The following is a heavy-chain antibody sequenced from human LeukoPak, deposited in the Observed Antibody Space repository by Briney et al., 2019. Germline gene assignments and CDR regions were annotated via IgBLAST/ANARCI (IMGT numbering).Heavy chain of an antibody. D-gene: IGHD6-13*01. CDR2: IYYSGTT. CDR3: ARRRHFSSHRDY. V-gene: IGHV4-39*01. Sequence: SETLSRTCTVSGGSITSSSYYWGWIRQPPGKGLEWIGNIYYSGTTYYNPSLQSRVTISVDKSKNQFSLRLSSVTAADTAVYYCARRRHFSSHRDYWGQGTLVTVSS. CDR1: GGSITSSSYY. J-gene: IGHJ4*02.